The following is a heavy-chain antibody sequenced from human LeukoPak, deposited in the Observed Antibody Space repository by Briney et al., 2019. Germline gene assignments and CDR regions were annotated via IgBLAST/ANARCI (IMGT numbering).Heavy chain of an antibody. CDR1: RGSISTTSYY. Sequence: SETLSLTCTVSRGSISTTSYYWGWIRQSPGKGLEWIVSIYYSGSTSYNPSLNSRVTMSVDTSKKHFSLKLNSVTRADTAVYYCARHVRWLQLTLYFDIWGRGTLVTVSS. J-gene: IGHJ2*01. CDR2: IYYSGST. V-gene: IGHV4-39*01. D-gene: IGHD5-24*01. CDR3: ARHVRWLQLTLYFDI.